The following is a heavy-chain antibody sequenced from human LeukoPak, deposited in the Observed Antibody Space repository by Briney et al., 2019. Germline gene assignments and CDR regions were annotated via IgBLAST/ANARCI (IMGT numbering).Heavy chain of an antibody. J-gene: IGHJ4*02. CDR3: ARDRGVYSRTLED. CDR2: IGTIGDT. V-gene: IGHV3-13*01. Sequence: GGSLRLSCAASGFTFSISDMHWVRQPTRRGLEWVSAIGTIGDTYYSGSVKGRFTISRENTKNSLYLQMNSLRAEDTAVYYCARDRGVYSRTLEDWGQGTLVTVSS. D-gene: IGHD6-13*01. CDR1: GFTFSISD.